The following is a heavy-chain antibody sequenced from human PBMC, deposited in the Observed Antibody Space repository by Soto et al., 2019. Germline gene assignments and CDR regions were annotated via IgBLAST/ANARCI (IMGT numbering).Heavy chain of an antibody. J-gene: IGHJ4*02. CDR3: AKGAYGSGSLFYIDY. V-gene: IGHV3-30*18. Sequence: GGSLRLSCAASGFSFSSYGMHWVRQAPGKGLEWVAVISYDGSNKYYADSVKGRFTISRDNSKNTLYLQMNSLRAEDTAVYYCAKGAYGSGSLFYIDYWGQGTLVTVSS. CDR2: ISYDGSNK. CDR1: GFSFSSYG. D-gene: IGHD3-10*01.